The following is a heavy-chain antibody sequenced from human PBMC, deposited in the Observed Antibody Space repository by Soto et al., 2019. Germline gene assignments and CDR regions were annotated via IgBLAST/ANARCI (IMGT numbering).Heavy chain of an antibody. CDR3: ARGTYFHDSGGYPRCYFDN. CDR1: GVPISSSSW. CDR2: IYHSGST. D-gene: IGHD3-22*01. J-gene: IGHJ4*02. V-gene: IGHV4-4*02. Sequence: PSETLSLTCNVSGVPISSSSWWTWVRQPPGKGLEWVGEIYHSGSTNYNPSLKSRVSISVDTSKNQFSLKLSSVTAADTAIYYCARGTYFHDSGGYPRCYFDNWGQGTLVTVSS.